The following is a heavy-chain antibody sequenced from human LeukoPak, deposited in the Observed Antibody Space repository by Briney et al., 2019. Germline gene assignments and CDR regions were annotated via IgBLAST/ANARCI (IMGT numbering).Heavy chain of an antibody. J-gene: IGHJ4*02. CDR1: GYTFTDYF. Sequence: ASVKVSCKASGYTFTDYFIHWVRQAPGQGLEWMGWIRPKSGDTHYAQRFQGRVTMTRYTSVSTAHMELSSLRSDDTAIYYCARNYGHNSKYFDFWGQGTLVTVSS. CDR2: IRPKSGDT. V-gene: IGHV1-2*02. D-gene: IGHD4-17*01. CDR3: ARNYGHNSKYFDF.